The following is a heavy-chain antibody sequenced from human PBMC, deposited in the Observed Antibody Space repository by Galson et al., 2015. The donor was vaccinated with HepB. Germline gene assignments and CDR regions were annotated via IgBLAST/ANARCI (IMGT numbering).Heavy chain of an antibody. CDR2: INPSGGST. V-gene: IGHV1-46*01. CDR1: GYTFTSYY. CDR3: ARANGSGRDWFDP. Sequence: SVKVSCKASGYTFTSYYMHWVRQAPGQGLEWMGIINPSGGSTSYAQKLQGRVTMTRDTSTSTVYMELSSLRSEDTAVYYCARANGSGRDWFDPWGQGTLVTVSS. D-gene: IGHD3-10*01. J-gene: IGHJ5*02.